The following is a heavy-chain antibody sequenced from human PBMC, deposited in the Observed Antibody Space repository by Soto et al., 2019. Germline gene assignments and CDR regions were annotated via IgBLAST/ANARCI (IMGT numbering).Heavy chain of an antibody. V-gene: IGHV3-23*01. J-gene: IGHJ4*02. CDR3: AKFKGWYLRVFDY. CDR2: ISGSGGST. CDR1: GXTVSSYA. Sequence: GSLRLACAASGXTVSSYAMSWVRQAPGKGLEWVSAISGSGGSTYYADSVKGRFTISRDNSKNTLYLQMNSLRAEDTAVYYCAKFKGWYLRVFDYRGQGTLVTVSS. D-gene: IGHD6-19*01.